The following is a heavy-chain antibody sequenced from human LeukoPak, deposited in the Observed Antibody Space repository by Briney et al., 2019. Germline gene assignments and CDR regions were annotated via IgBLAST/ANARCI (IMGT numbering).Heavy chain of an antibody. D-gene: IGHD2-2*01. V-gene: IGHV1-69*05. CDR3: ARERCDSTSCYYFDY. Sequence: AASVKVSCKASGGTFSSYAISWVRQAPGQGLEWMGGIIPILGTANYAQKFQGRVTITTDESTSTAYMELSSLRSEDTAVYYCARERCDSTSCYYFDYWGQGTLVTVSS. CDR2: IIPILGTA. J-gene: IGHJ4*02. CDR1: GGTFSSYA.